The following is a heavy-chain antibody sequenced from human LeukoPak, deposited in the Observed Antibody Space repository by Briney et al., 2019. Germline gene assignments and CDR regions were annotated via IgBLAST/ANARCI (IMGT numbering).Heavy chain of an antibody. Sequence: PSETLSLTCTVSGGSISSSSYYWGWIRQPPGKGLEWIGSIYYSGSTYYNPSLKSRVTISVDTSKNQFSLKLSSVTAADTAVYSCAKQWLRNAFDIWDQGTMVTVSS. V-gene: IGHV4-39*01. CDR1: GGSISSSSYY. CDR2: IYYSGST. J-gene: IGHJ3*02. D-gene: IGHD3-22*01. CDR3: AKQWLRNAFDI.